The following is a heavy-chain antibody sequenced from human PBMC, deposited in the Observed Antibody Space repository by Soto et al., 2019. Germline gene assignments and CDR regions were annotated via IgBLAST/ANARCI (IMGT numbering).Heavy chain of an antibody. Sequence: SETLSLTCSVSGDSISTVDYFWAWIRQPPGQALEYIGYIYKSTNTYYNPSFESRVALSLDTSKSQFSLNVTSVTAADTAVYFCARGRYCLTGRCFPNWFDSWGQGTLVTVSS. J-gene: IGHJ5*01. V-gene: IGHV4-30-4*01. CDR3: ARGRYCLTGRCFPNWFDS. D-gene: IGHD2-15*01. CDR2: IYKSTNT. CDR1: GDSISTVDYF.